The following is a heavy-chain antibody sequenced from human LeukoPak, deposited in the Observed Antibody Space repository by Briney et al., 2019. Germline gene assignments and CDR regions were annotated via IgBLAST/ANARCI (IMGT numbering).Heavy chain of an antibody. CDR1: GFTFSSSG. CDR2: ISGRGDTT. Sequence: GGSLRLSCAVSGFTFSSSGMTWVRQAPGKGLEWVSSISGRGDTTYYADSVKGRFTISRDNSKNTLCLQMNSLRGEDTAVYFCARRSSYDSGWPDFWGQGTLVTVSS. CDR3: ARRSSYDSGWPDF. D-gene: IGHD6-19*01. J-gene: IGHJ4*02. V-gene: IGHV3-23*01.